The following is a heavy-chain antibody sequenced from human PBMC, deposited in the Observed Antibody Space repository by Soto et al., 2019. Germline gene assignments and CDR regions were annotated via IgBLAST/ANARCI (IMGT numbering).Heavy chain of an antibody. V-gene: IGHV3-9*01. D-gene: IGHD5-18*01. CDR3: VKEAAMVNYYGMDV. CDR2: ISWNGGSI. J-gene: IGHJ6*02. Sequence: PGGSLRLSCAASGFTFDDYAMHWVRQAPGKGLEWVAGISWNGGSIGYVDSVKGRFTISRDNAKNSLYLQMNSLRADDTALYYCVKEAAMVNYYGMDVWGQGTTVTVSS. CDR1: GFTFDDYA.